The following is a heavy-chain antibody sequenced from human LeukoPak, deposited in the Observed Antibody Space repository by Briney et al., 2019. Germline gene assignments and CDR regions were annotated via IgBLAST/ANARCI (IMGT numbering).Heavy chain of an antibody. CDR2: IYSGGST. J-gene: IGHJ6*03. D-gene: IGHD1-14*01. CDR3: ARDRRTGRRIGYYYYMGV. V-gene: IGHV3-66*02. CDR1: GFTVSSNY. Sequence: GGSLRLSCAASGFTVSSNYMSWVRQAPGKGLEWVSVIYSGGSTYYADSVKGRFTISRDNSKNTLYLQMNSLRAEDTAVYYCARDRRTGRRIGYYYYMGVWGKGTTVTVSS.